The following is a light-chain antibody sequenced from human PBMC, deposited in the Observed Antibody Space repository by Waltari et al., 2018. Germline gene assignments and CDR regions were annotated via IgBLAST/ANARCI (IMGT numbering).Light chain of an antibody. V-gene: IGKV4-1*01. CDR1: QSVLYRSDNKNY. CDR3: QQYYDTPYT. J-gene: IGKJ2*01. CDR2: WAS. Sequence: DIVMTQSPDSLAVPLGERATINCKSSQSVLYRSDNKNYLAWYQQKPGQPPKLLIYWASTRESGVPDRFSGSGSGTDFTLTISSLQAEDVAVYYCQQYYDTPYTFGQGTNLEI.